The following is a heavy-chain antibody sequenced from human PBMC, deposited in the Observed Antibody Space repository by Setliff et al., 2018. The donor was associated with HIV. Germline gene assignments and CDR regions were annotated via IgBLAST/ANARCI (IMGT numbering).Heavy chain of an antibody. CDR2: INHSGGT. D-gene: IGHD7-27*01. Sequence: ETLSLTCAVYGRSFSGYYWNWIRQSPGKGLEWIGEINHSGGTNYNPSLKSRVTMSIDTSKNQFSLNVSSVTAADTAVYYCARGWGHDGFDFWGQGTMVTVSS. CDR1: GRSFSGYY. J-gene: IGHJ3*01. CDR3: ARGWGHDGFDF. V-gene: IGHV4-34*01.